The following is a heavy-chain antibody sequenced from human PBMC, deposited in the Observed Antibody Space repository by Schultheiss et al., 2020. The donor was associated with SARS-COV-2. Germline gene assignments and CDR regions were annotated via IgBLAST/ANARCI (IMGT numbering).Heavy chain of an antibody. Sequence: GESLKISCAASGFTFSSYGMHWVRQAPGKGLEWVAVISYDGSNKYYADSVKGRFTISRDNAKNSLYLQMNSLRAEDTATYYCAKEIWKYFEYWGQGTLVTVSS. CDR2: ISYDGSNK. CDR1: GFTFSSYG. J-gene: IGHJ4*02. CDR3: AKEIWKYFEY. D-gene: IGHD1-1*01. V-gene: IGHV3-30-3*02.